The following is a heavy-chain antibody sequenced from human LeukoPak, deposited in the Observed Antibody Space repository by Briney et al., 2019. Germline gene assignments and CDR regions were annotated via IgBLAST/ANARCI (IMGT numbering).Heavy chain of an antibody. Sequence: SETLSLTCTVSGGSISSSSYYWGWIRPPPGKGLEWIGSIYYSGSTYYNPSLKSRVTISADTSKNQFSLKLSSVTAADTAVYYCARRALYCSSTSCFPSFDYWGQGTLVTVSS. CDR3: ARRALYCSSTSCFPSFDY. D-gene: IGHD2-2*01. J-gene: IGHJ4*02. CDR2: IYYSGST. CDR1: GGSISSSSYY. V-gene: IGHV4-39*07.